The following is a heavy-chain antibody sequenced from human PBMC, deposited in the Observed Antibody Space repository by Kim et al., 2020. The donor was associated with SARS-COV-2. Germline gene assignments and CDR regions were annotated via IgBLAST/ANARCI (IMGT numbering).Heavy chain of an antibody. J-gene: IGHJ4*01. CDR2: INHSGST. V-gene: IGHV4-34*01. Sequence: SETLSLTCAVYGGSFSGYYWSWIRQPPGKGLEWIGEINHSGSTNYNPSLKSRVTISVDTSKNQFSLKLSSVTAADTAVYYCASTRGRVVVAATGPFDYWG. CDR3: ASTRGRVVVAATGPFDY. CDR1: GGSFSGYY. D-gene: IGHD2-15*01.